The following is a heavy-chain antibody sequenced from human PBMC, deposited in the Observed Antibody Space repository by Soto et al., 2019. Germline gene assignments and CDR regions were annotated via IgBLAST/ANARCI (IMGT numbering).Heavy chain of an antibody. Sequence: SETLSLTCAVSGGSISSGGYSWSWIRQPPGKGLEWIGYIYHSGSTYYNPSLKSRVTISIDTSKNQFSLKLTSVTAADTAVYYCARARYFVNNWFDPWGQGTLVTVSS. CDR1: GGSISSGGYS. CDR2: IYHSGST. V-gene: IGHV4-30-2*01. CDR3: ARARYFVNNWFDP. J-gene: IGHJ5*02. D-gene: IGHD3-9*01.